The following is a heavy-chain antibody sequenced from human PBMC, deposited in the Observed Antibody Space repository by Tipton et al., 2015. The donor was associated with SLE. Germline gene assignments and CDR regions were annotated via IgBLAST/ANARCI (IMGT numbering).Heavy chain of an antibody. J-gene: IGHJ3*02. CDR2: INPDTGYT. V-gene: IGHV1-2*02. CDR1: GYTFSAFG. Sequence: QSGAEVKKPGASVKVSCKASGYTFSAFGITWVRQAPGQGLEWMGWINPDTGYTDFAQRFQGRVTLTRDTSINTAYMDLSGLTSDDTAVYYCARAGFSFDIWGQGTLVTVSS. D-gene: IGHD1-14*01. CDR3: ARAGFSFDI.